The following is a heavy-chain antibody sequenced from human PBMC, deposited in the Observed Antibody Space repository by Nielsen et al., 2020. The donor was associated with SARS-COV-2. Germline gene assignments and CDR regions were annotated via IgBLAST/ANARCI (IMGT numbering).Heavy chain of an antibody. CDR2: IYYSGST. V-gene: IGHV4-61*01. CDR1: GGSVSSGSYY. D-gene: IGHD3-9*01. CDR3: ARDYVLRYFDWAMGYYYYGMDV. Sequence: SETLSLTCTVSGGSVSSGSYYWSWIRQPPGKGLEWIGYIYYSGSTNYNPSLKSRVTISVDTSKNQFSLKLSSVTAADTAVYYCARDYVLRYFDWAMGYYYYGMDVWGQGTTVTVSS. J-gene: IGHJ6*02.